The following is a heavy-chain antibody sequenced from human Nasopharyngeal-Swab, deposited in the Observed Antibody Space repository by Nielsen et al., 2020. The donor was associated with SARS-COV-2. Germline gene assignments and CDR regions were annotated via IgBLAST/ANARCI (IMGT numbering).Heavy chain of an antibody. CDR2: IYYSGST. CDR3: ARDWAAAGPVGWFDP. J-gene: IGHJ5*02. CDR1: GGFISGYY. Sequence: SQTLSLTCTVSGGFISGYYWSWIRQPPGKGLEWNGYIYYSGSTYYNPSLKSRVTISVDTSKNQFSLKLSSVTAADTAVYYCARDWAAAGPVGWFDPWGQGTLVTVSS. V-gene: IGHV4-59*12. D-gene: IGHD6-13*01.